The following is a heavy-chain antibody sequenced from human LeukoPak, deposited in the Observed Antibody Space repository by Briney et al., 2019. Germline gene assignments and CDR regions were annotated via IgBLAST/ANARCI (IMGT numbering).Heavy chain of an antibody. D-gene: IGHD5-24*01. J-gene: IGHJ4*02. CDR1: GGSFIGFY. CDR3: ARGLGEGYPDS. V-gene: IGHV4-34*01. CDR2: INHSRGT. Sequence: RSSETLSLTCAVHGGSFIGFYWTWMRQAPGKGPEWIGEINHSRGTSYTASLWSRVTISQDTSKSQFSLKLTSVTAADTAVYYCARGLGEGYPDSWGQGTLVIVSS.